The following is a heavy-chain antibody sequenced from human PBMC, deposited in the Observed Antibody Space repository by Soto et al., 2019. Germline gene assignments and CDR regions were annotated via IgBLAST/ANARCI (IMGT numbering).Heavy chain of an antibody. V-gene: IGHV3-13*05. CDR3: ARGRVPDSGWTNIAFDI. CDR1: GFNFSSYD. J-gene: IGHJ3*02. Sequence: GGSLRLSCAASGFNFSSYDMHWVRQATGKGLEWVSAIGTAGDPYYPGSVKGRFTISRENAKNSLYLQMNSLRAGDTAVYYCARGRVPDSGWTNIAFDIWGQGTMVTVSS. D-gene: IGHD6-19*01. CDR2: IGTAGDP.